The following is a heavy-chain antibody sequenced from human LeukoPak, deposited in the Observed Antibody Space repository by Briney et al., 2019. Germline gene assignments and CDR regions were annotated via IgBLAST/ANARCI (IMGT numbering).Heavy chain of an antibody. V-gene: IGHV3-48*02. Sequence: GGSLRLSCAASGFTFSSYSMNWVRQAPGKGLEWVSHITASGTAIFYADSVKGRFTISRDNAKNSLYLQMNSLRDEDTAVYYCASSGSYRFDYWGQGTLVTVSS. CDR2: ITASGTAI. D-gene: IGHD1-26*01. CDR1: GFTFSSYS. CDR3: ASSGSYRFDY. J-gene: IGHJ4*02.